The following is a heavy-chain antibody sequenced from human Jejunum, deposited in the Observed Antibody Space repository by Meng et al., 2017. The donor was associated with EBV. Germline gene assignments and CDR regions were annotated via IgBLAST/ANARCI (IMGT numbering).Heavy chain of an antibody. CDR3: ARRTGDYVVGY. D-gene: IGHD2-8*02. V-gene: IGHV4-34*02. CDR2: VHFSGIT. CDR1: GGSFSGYY. Sequence: HVESKQWCAGLLRPTETLALPCAVYGGSFSGYYWSWVRQPPGRGLEYIGEVHFSGITNYTPSLKSRVTMSVDASKNQFSLRLTSVTAADTAVYYCARRTGDYVVGYWGQGTLVTVSS. J-gene: IGHJ4*02.